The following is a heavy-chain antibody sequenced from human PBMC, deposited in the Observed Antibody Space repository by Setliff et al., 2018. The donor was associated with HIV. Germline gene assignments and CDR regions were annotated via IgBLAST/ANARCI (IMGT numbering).Heavy chain of an antibody. J-gene: IGHJ6*03. Sequence: SETLSLTCTASGGSISSYYWSWIRQPAGKGLEWIGRIYTSGSTNYNPSLKSRVTMSVDTSKNQFSLKLSSVTAADTAVYYCARDRTHSKVPRPYYYMDVWGKGTTVTVSS. CDR1: GGSISSYY. CDR2: IYTSGST. CDR3: ARDRTHSKVPRPYYYMDV. V-gene: IGHV4-4*07. D-gene: IGHD6-13*01.